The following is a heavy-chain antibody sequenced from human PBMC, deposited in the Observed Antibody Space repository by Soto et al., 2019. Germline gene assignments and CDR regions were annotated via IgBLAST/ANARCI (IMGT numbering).Heavy chain of an antibody. CDR1: GGSFTGYY. CDR2: INNLGSI. CDR3: ARPGVAAAGNFDS. V-gene: IGHV4-34*01. J-gene: IGHJ4*02. D-gene: IGHD6-25*01. Sequence: RSLTCAVSGGSFTGYYWAWIRQVPGGGLEWLGEINNLGSIHHNPSLMNRVTLSADTSRSQFSLEITSLTAVDTAVYYCARPGVAAAGNFDSWGPGTLVTVSS.